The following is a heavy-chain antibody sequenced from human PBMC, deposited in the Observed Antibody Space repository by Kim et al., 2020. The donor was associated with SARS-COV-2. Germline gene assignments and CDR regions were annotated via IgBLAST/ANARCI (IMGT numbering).Heavy chain of an antibody. D-gene: IGHD2-2*01. J-gene: IGHJ3*02. Sequence: ASVKVSCKASGYTFTSYYMHWVRQAPGQGLEWMGIINPSGGSTSYAQKFQGRVTMTRDTSTSTVYMELSSLRSEDTAVYYCARALTLVVPAAWGAFDIWGQGTMVTVSS. CDR1: GYTFTSYY. CDR2: INPSGGST. V-gene: IGHV1-46*01. CDR3: ARALTLVVPAAWGAFDI.